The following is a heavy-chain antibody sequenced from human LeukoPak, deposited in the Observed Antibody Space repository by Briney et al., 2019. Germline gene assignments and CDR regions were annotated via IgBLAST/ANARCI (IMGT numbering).Heavy chain of an antibody. Sequence: GGSLRLSCAASGFTFSSYSMNWVRQAPGKGLEWVSSISSSSSYIYYADSVKGRFTISRDNAKNSLYLQMNSLRAEDTAVYYCARSSTTYYYDSSSHYWGQGTLVTVSS. CDR2: ISSSSSYI. D-gene: IGHD3-22*01. J-gene: IGHJ4*02. CDR3: ARSSTTYYYDSSSHY. V-gene: IGHV3-21*01. CDR1: GFTFSSYS.